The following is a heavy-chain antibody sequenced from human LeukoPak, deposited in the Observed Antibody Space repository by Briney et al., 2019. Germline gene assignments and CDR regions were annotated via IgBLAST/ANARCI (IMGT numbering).Heavy chain of an antibody. CDR2: IYWDDDK. CDR3: AHSAYYYDSSGYYVPDAFDI. CDR1: GFSLSTSGVG. J-gene: IGHJ3*02. D-gene: IGHD3-22*01. V-gene: IGHV2-5*02. Sequence: SGPTLVNPTQTLTLTCTFSGFSLSTSGVGVGWIRQPPGKALEWLALIYWDDDKRYSPSLKSRLTITKDTSKNQVVLTMTNMDPVDTATYYCAHSAYYYDSSGYYVPDAFDIWGQGTMVTVSS.